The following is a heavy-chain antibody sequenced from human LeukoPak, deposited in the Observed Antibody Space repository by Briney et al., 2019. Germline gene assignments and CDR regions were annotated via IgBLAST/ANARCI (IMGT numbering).Heavy chain of an antibody. J-gene: IGHJ3*02. CDR1: GFTFSSYG. Sequence: LRLSCAASGFTFSSYGMSWVRQAPGKGLEWIGYIYYSGSTNYNPSLRSRVTISVDTSKNQFSLKLSSVTAADTAVYYCARGNYYDSITYYRAFDIRGQGTMVTVSS. V-gene: IGHV4-59*01. CDR3: ARGNYYDSITYYRAFDI. CDR2: IYYSGST. D-gene: IGHD3-22*01.